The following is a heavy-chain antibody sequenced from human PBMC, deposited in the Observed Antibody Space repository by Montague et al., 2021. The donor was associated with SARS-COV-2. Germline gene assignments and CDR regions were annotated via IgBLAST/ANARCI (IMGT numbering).Heavy chain of an antibody. V-gene: IGHV4-59*01. J-gene: IGHJ3*02. D-gene: IGHD3-9*01. CDR1: GGSISSYY. CDR2: IYYSEST. Sequence: SETLSLTCTVSGGSISSYYWCWIRQPPGQGLEWIGYIYYSESTNYNHSLTSRVTLSVDASKNQFSLKLSSVTAADTAVYYCAGTGVGDYDIFTGYTVNAFDIWGQGTMVTVSS. CDR3: AGTGVGDYDIFTGYTVNAFDI.